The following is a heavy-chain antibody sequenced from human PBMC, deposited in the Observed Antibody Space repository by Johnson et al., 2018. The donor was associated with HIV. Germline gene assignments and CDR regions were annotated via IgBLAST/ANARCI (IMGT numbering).Heavy chain of an antibody. D-gene: IGHD3-10*01. CDR1: GFMFSSYA. CDR3: ARSRGPMRKDAFDI. Sequence: VQLVESGGGVVQPGRSLRLSCAASGFMFSSYAMHWVRQAPGKGLEWVANIKEDGSERYYVDSVKGRFTISRDNAKNSLYLQMNSLRDEDTAVYYCARSRGPMRKDAFDIWGQGTKVTVSS. CDR2: IKEDGSER. V-gene: IGHV3-7*01. J-gene: IGHJ3*02.